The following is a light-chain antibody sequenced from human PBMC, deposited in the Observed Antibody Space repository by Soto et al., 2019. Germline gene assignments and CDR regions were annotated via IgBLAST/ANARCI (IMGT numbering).Light chain of an antibody. Sequence: DIVLTQSPDSLAVSLGERATINCKSSQSVLYSSNNKNYLAWYQQKPGQPPKLLIFWASSRKSGVPDRFSGSGSGTDFTLTISSLQAEGVAVYYCQQYYSTPRTFGQGTKVQIK. CDR2: WAS. V-gene: IGKV4-1*01. J-gene: IGKJ1*01. CDR3: QQYYSTPRT. CDR1: QSVLYSSNNKNY.